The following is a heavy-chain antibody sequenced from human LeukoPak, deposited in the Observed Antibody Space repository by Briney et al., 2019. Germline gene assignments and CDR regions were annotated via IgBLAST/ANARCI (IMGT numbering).Heavy chain of an antibody. CDR1: GFTFSTYW. D-gene: IGHD6-6*01. CDR3: ARVIATRPHYHYYMDV. CDR2: ISNSGRTI. V-gene: IGHV3-11*04. J-gene: IGHJ6*03. Sequence: KTGESLRLSCAASGFTFSTYWMSWIRQAPGKGLEWVSYISNSGRTIYYADSVKGRFTISRANAENSLYLQMSSLRAEDTAVYYCARVIATRPHYHYYMDVWGKGTTVTVSS.